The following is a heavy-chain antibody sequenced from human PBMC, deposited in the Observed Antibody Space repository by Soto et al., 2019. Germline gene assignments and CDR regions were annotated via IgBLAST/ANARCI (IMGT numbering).Heavy chain of an antibody. CDR2: IDASGNT. J-gene: IGHJ6*02. V-gene: IGHV4-4*07. CDR1: VDSITTYY. D-gene: IGHD1-1*01. CDR3: ARFSNNWFQTEGMDA. Sequence: SETLSLTCTVSVDSITTYYWNWIRQPAGKGLEWIGRIDASGNTNYNPSLNSRVTLSVDTSKKQFSLKLTSVTAADTAVYYCARFSNNWFQTEGMDAWGQGTTVTVSS.